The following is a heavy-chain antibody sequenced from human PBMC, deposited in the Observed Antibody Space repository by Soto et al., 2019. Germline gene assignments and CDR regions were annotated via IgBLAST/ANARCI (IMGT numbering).Heavy chain of an antibody. J-gene: IGHJ6*02. Sequence: PWGSLRLSCAASGFTFSSYAMNWVRQAPGKGLEWVSSINGNGRKTSYADSVRGRFTISRDNSKKTLFLHVNSLRAEDTAVYYCVKDLNFDFWTGYRYYAMEIWGQGTTVNASS. V-gene: IGHV3-23*01. CDR3: VKDLNFDFWTGYRYYAMEI. D-gene: IGHD3-3*01. CDR1: GFTFSSYA. CDR2: INGNGRKT.